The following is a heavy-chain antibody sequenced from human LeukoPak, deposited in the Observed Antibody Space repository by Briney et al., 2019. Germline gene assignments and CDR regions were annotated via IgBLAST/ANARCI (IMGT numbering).Heavy chain of an antibody. CDR3: PRGGGDHDFWGGYPSKGWFHP. J-gene: IGHJ5*02. V-gene: IGHV3-11*04. D-gene: IGHD3-3*01. CDR2: ISSSGSTI. Sequence: GGSLRLSCAASGFTFSDYYMSWLRQAPGKGLEWVSYISSSGSTIYYADSVKGRFTISRDNAKNSLYLQMNSLSAEDTAVYYFPRGGGDHDFWGGYPSKGWFHPWGQRTLDSVS. CDR1: GFTFSDYY.